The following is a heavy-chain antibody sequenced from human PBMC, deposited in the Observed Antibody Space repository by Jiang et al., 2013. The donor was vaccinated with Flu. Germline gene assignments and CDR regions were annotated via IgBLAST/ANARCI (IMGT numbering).Heavy chain of an antibody. V-gene: IGHV5-10-1*01. CDR2: IDPSDSYT. J-gene: IGHJ4*02. D-gene: IGHD3-10*01. CDR3: AYYGSGMDIGFDS. CDR1: GDTFPYHW. Sequence: GAEVKKPGESLKIFCKGSGDTFPYHWIGWVRQVPGKGLEWMGRIDPSDSYTNYSPSFQGHVTMSADKSITTAYLQWSSLKASDTAMYYCAYYGSGMDIGFDSWGQGTLVTVSS.